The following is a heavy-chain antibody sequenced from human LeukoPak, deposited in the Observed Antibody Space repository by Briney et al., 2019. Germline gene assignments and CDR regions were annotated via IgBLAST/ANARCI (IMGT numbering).Heavy chain of an antibody. J-gene: IGHJ4*02. CDR2: INSDGSST. D-gene: IGHD2-15*01. V-gene: IGHV3-74*01. CDR3: VRIHCTGGSCLDY. CDR1: GFTFSSYW. Sequence: GGSPRLSCAASGFTFSSYWMHWVRQAPGKGLVWVSRINSDGSSTTYADSVKGRFTISRDNAKNTLYLQMNSLRAEDSAVYYCVRIHCTGGSCLDYWGQGTLVTVSS.